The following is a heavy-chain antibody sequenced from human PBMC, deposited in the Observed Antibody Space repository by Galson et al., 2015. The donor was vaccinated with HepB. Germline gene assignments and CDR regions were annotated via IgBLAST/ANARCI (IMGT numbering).Heavy chain of an antibody. CDR3: ARVKLGYSSRWDGYPLDN. J-gene: IGHJ4*02. V-gene: IGHV3-7*03. CDR2: IKEDGSAK. Sequence: SLRLSCAASGFTFSNYWMSWLRQAPGKGLEWVATIKEDGSAKYYVDSVKGRFTISRDNAKNSLYLQMNSLRADDTAVYYCARVKLGYSSRWDGYPLDNWGQGTLVTVSS. CDR1: GFTFSNYW. D-gene: IGHD6-13*01.